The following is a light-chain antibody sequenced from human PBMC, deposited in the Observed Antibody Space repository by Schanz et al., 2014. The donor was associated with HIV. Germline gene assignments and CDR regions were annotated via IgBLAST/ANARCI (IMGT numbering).Light chain of an antibody. CDR1: GSDIGGYNY. V-gene: IGLV2-14*01. CDR3: SSYTSSSTWV. CDR2: DVN. Sequence: QSALTQPASVSGSPGQSVTISCTGTGSDIGGYNYVSWYQQHPGKAPKLMIYDVNNRPSGVSNRFSGSKSGNTASLTISGLQAEDEADYYCSSYTSSSTWVFGGGTKLTVL. J-gene: IGLJ3*02.